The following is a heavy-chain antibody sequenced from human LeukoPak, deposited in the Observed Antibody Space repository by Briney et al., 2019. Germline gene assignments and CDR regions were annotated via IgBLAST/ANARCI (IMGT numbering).Heavy chain of an antibody. CDR1: GGSFSGYY. J-gene: IGHJ4*02. V-gene: IGHV4-34*01. CDR2: INHSGST. CDR3: ARGPRGYSGYGLLRFDY. D-gene: IGHD5-12*01. Sequence: PSETLSLTCAVYGGSFSGYYWSWIRQPPGKGLEWIGEINHSGSTNYNPSLKSRVTISLDTSKNQFSLKLSSVTAADTAVYYCARGPRGYSGYGLLRFDYWGQGTLVSVSS.